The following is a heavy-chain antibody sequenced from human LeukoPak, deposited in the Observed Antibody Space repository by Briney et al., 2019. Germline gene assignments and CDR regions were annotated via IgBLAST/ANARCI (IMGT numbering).Heavy chain of an antibody. CDR2: IHRNTGGT. CDR3: ATPVPGYGALDV. D-gene: IGHD3-9*01. Sequence: ASVKVSCKTSGYSVSDYYIHWVRQAPGQGLEWMGWIHRNTGGTKYAQEFQGRVTMTGDTSLSIVQMELRSLTADDTAMYYCATPVPGYGALDVWGQGTMVTVSS. V-gene: IGHV1-2*02. J-gene: IGHJ3*01. CDR1: GYSVSDYY.